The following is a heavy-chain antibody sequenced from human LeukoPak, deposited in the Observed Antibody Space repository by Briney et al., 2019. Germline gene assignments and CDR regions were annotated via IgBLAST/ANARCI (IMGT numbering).Heavy chain of an antibody. Sequence: TLSLTCAVSGGSISSGGYSWSWIRQPPGKGLEWIGYIYHSGSTYYNPSLKSRVTVSVDRSKNQFSLKLSSVTAADTAVYYCAREKVVTAGDFDYWGQGTLVTVSS. V-gene: IGHV4-30-2*01. CDR3: AREKVVTAGDFDY. D-gene: IGHD2-21*02. CDR2: IYHSGST. CDR1: GGSISSGGYS. J-gene: IGHJ4*02.